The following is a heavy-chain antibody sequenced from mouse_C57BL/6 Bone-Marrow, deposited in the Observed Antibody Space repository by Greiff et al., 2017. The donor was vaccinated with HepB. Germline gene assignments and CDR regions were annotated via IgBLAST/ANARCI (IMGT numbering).Heavy chain of an antibody. Sequence: EVQVVESEGGLVQPGSSMKLSCTASGFTFSDYYMAWVRQVPEKGLEWVANINYDGSSTYYLDSLKSRFIISRDNAKNILYLQMSSLKSEDTATYYCARGGTTVGFAYWGQGTLVTVSA. CDR1: GFTFSDYY. CDR3: ARGGTTVGFAY. CDR2: INYDGSST. J-gene: IGHJ3*01. D-gene: IGHD1-1*01. V-gene: IGHV5-16*01.